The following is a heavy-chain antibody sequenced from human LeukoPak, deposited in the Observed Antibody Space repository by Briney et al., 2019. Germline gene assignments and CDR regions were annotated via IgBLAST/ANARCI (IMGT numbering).Heavy chain of an antibody. J-gene: IGHJ4*02. CDR1: GFTFSSYA. D-gene: IGHD4-17*01. CDR3: AREGTDYGDFYFDY. CDR2: ISYDGSNK. Sequence: GRSLRLSCAASGFTFSSYAMHWVRQAPGKGLEWVAVISYDGSNKYYADSVKGRFTISRDNSKNTLYLQMNSLRAEDTAVYYCAREGTDYGDFYFDYWGQGTLVTVSS. V-gene: IGHV3-30-3*01.